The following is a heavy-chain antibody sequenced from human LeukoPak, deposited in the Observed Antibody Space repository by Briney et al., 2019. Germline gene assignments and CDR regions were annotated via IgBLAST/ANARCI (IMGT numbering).Heavy chain of an antibody. CDR2: ISSSSSYI. CDR1: GFTFSSYS. V-gene: IGHV3-21*01. J-gene: IGHJ3*02. CDR3: ARDLSIDSSGYYPAGNAFDI. Sequence: KPGGSLRLSCAASGFTFSSYSMNWVRQAPGKGLEWVSSISSSSSYIYYADSVKGRFTISRDNAKNSLYLQMNSLRAEDTAVYYCARDLSIDSSGYYPAGNAFDIWGQGTMVTVSS. D-gene: IGHD3-22*01.